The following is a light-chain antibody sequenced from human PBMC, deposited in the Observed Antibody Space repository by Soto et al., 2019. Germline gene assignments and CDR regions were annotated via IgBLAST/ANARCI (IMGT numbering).Light chain of an antibody. CDR3: QQYKSHWT. CDR2: KAS. V-gene: IGKV1-5*03. Sequence: GDRVTITCRASQSVSSWLAWYQQKPGKAPKLLISKASSLESGVPSRFTGSGSGTDFTLTISSLQPDDFATYYCQQYKSHWTFGQGTKVEIK. J-gene: IGKJ1*01. CDR1: QSVSSW.